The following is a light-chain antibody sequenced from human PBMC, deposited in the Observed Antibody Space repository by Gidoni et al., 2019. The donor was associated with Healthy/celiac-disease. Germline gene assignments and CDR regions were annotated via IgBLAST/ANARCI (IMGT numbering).Light chain of an antibody. J-gene: IGKJ1*01. Sequence: ESVLTQSPGTLSLSPGERATLSCRASQGVSSSYLAWYQQKTGQAPRLLIYGASSRATGIPDRFGGSGSGPDFPLTISRLEPEVFAVYYCQQYGSSPPWTFGQGTKVEIK. V-gene: IGKV3-20*01. CDR1: QGVSSSY. CDR3: QQYGSSPPWT. CDR2: GAS.